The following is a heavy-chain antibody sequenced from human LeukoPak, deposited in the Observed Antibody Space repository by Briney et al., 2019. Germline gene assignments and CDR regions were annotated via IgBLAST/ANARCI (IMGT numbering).Heavy chain of an antibody. CDR3: ARDETWTSTPPYYFDY. D-gene: IGHD2/OR15-2a*01. J-gene: IGHJ4*02. CDR1: GFTFSSYW. Sequence: PWGSLRLSCAASGFTFSSYWMSWVRQAPGKGLEWVANIKQDGSEKYYVDSVKGRFTISRDNAKNSLYLQMNSLRAEDTAVYYCARDETWTSTPPYYFDYWGQGTLVTVSS. CDR2: IKQDGSEK. V-gene: IGHV3-7*01.